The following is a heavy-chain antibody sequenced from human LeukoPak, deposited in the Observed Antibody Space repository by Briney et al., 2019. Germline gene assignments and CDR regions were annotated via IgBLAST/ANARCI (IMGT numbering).Heavy chain of an antibody. V-gene: IGHV1-18*01. CDR2: ISTYNGNT. D-gene: IGHD5-12*01. Sequence: ASVKVSCKASGYTFTSYGISWVRQAPGQGLEWMGWISTYNGNTVYAQKFQGRVTMTTDTSTSTAYMELRSLRSDDTAVYYCARANSGYDFGGYYYYXYMDVWXXXTTVTIS. CDR3: ARANSGYDFGGYYYYXYMDV. CDR1: GYTFTSYG. J-gene: IGHJ6*03.